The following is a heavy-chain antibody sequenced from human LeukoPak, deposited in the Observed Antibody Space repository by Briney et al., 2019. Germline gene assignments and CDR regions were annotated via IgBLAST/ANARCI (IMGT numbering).Heavy chain of an antibody. CDR1: GYTFTSYG. Sequence: ASVKVSCKASGYTFTSYGISWVRQAPGQGLEWMGWISAYNGNTNYAQKLQGRVTMTTDTSTSTAYMELRSLRSDDTAVYYCARGRGCSSTSCYIEGGGLYYYYMDVWGKGTTVTVSS. V-gene: IGHV1-18*01. J-gene: IGHJ6*03. CDR3: ARGRGCSSTSCYIEGGGLYYYYMDV. CDR2: ISAYNGNT. D-gene: IGHD2-2*02.